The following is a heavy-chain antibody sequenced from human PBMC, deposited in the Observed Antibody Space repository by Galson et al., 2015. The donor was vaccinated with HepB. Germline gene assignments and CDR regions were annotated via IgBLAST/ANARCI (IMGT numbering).Heavy chain of an antibody. V-gene: IGHV1-69-2*01. D-gene: IGHD2-15*01. CDR1: GGTFTDYY. CDR3: AIIPGSNSRVAATPFGGE. Sequence: VKVSCKASGGTFTDYYMHWVQQAPGKGLEWMGLVDPEDGETIYAEKFQGRVTITADTSTDTAYMELSSLRSEDTAVYYCAIIPGSNSRVAATPFGGEWGQGTLVTVSS. J-gene: IGHJ4*02. CDR2: VDPEDGET.